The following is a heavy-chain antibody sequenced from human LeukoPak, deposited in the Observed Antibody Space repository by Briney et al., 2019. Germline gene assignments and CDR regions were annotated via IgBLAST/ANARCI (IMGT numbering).Heavy chain of an antibody. CDR3: ARHRNKWELPPFDY. Sequence: GGSLRLSCAASGFTFSSYWMSWVRQAPGKGLEWVANIKQDGSEKYYVDSVKGRFTISRDNAKNSLYVQLNSLRADDTAVYYCARHRNKWELPPFDYWGQGTLVTVSS. J-gene: IGHJ4*02. CDR1: GFTFSSYW. V-gene: IGHV3-7*01. CDR2: IKQDGSEK. D-gene: IGHD1-26*01.